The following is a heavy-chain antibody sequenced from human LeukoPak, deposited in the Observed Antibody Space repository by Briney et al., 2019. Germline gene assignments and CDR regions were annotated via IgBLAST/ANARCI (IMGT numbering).Heavy chain of an antibody. D-gene: IGHD5-24*01. CDR1: GFTFDDYT. CDR3: AKGFGGDGYNGDHFDY. J-gene: IGHJ4*02. Sequence: GGSLRLSCAASGFTFDDYTTHWVRQAPGKGLEWVSLISWDGGSTYYADSVKGRFTISRDNSKNSLYLQMNSLRTEDTALYYCAKGFGGDGYNGDHFDYWGQGTLVTVSS. V-gene: IGHV3-43*01. CDR2: ISWDGGST.